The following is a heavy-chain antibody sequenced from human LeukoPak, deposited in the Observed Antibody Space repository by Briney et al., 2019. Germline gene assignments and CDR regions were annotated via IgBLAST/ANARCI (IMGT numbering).Heavy chain of an antibody. CDR3: VQRGGLDY. CDR2: ISHDGSDK. J-gene: IGHJ4*02. V-gene: IGHV3-30*04. CDR1: GFTFRGFA. D-gene: IGHD3-16*01. Sequence: GRSLRLSCAASGFTFRGFAMHWARQAPGKGLEWVGIISHDGSDKYYADSVKGRFTISRDNSKNTLHLQMNSLGVEDTAVYYCVQRGGLDYWGQGTLVTVSS.